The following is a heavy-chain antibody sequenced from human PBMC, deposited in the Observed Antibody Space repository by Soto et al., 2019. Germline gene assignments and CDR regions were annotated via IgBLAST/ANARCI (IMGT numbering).Heavy chain of an antibody. V-gene: IGHV1-8*01. D-gene: IGHD7-27*01. CDR1: GYTFTSYD. J-gene: IGHJ6*02. CDR3: ARDQMAVVTGDGMDV. CDR2: MNPNSGNT. Sequence: QVQLVQSGAEVKKPGASVKVSCKASGYTFTSYDINWVRQATGQGLEWMGWMNPNSGNTGYAQKFQGRVTMTRDTSISTAYKELSRLRSDDTAVYYCARDQMAVVTGDGMDVWGQGTTVTVSS.